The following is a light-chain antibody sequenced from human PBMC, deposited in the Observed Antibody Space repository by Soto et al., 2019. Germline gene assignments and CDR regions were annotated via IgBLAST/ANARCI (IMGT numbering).Light chain of an antibody. V-gene: IGKV1-27*01. CDR3: QKYNSAPWT. CDR1: QGISNY. J-gene: IGKJ1*01. CDR2: AAS. Sequence: DIQMTQSPSSLSASVGDRVTITCRASQGISNYLAWYQQKPGKVPKLLIFAASTLQSGVPSRFSGSGSGTDFTLTISSLQPEDVAAYYGQKYNSAPWTFGQGTKVEIK.